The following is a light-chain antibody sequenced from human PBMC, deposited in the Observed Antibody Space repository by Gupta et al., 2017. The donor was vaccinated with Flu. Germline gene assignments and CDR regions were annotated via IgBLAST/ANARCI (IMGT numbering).Light chain of an antibody. CDR1: QNVYSNS. CDR2: AAS. Sequence: EPVLPQSPGTLSLSPGERVALSCRASQNVYSNSLAWYQQRPGQAPRLLIYAASTRATGIPDRFSGSGSGTDFTLTISRLEPEDVAVDVGNEYDVAPVTFGRGTKLEIK. CDR3: NEYDVAPVT. V-gene: IGKV3-20*01. J-gene: IGKJ2*01.